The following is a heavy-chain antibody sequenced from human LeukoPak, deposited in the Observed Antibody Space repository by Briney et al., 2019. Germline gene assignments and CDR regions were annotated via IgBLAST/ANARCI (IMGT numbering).Heavy chain of an antibody. CDR3: GKNRYSGSLSPFDI. D-gene: IGHD1-26*01. J-gene: IGHJ3*02. CDR1: KFAFSSYA. CDR2: ISGGGGNT. Sequence: GGSLRLSCAASKFAFSSYAMSWVRQAPGKGLEWVSAISGGGGNTYYADSVKGRFAISRDNSKNTLYLQMNSLRAEDTAVYYCGKNRYSGSLSPFDIWGQGTMVTVFS. V-gene: IGHV3-23*01.